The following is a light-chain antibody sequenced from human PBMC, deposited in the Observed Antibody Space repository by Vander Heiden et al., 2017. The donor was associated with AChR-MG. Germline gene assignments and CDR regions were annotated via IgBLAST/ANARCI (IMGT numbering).Light chain of an antibody. V-gene: IGLV7-43*01. Sequence: QTVVTQEPSLTVSPGGPVTLTCASSTGAVTSRNYPTWLQQKPGQAPRTLVYNIKNKESWTPARFSGSLLGGKPALTLSGVQPEDEADYYCLLYSGGAWVFGGGTKLTVL. CDR1: TGAVTSRNY. J-gene: IGLJ3*02. CDR2: NIK. CDR3: LLYSGGAWV.